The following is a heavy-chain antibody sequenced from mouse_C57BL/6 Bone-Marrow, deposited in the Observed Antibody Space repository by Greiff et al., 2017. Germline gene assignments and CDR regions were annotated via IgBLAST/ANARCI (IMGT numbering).Heavy chain of an antibody. Sequence: QVQLQQPGAELVMPGASVKLSCKASGYTFTSYWMHWVKQRPGQGLEWIGEIDPSDSYTNYNQKFKGKSTLTVDKSSSTAYMQLSSLTSEDSAVYYCARCDGYSFAYWGQGALGTVSA. D-gene: IGHD2-3*01. J-gene: IGHJ3*01. V-gene: IGHV1-69*01. CDR3: ARCDGYSFAY. CDR1: GYTFTSYW. CDR2: IDPSDSYT.